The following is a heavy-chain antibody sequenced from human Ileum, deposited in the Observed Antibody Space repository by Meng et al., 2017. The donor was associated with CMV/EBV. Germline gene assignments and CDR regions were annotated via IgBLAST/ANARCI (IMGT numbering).Heavy chain of an antibody. V-gene: IGHV1-2*02. Sequence: QGQHVQAGAEGKKPGASVKVSCKTSGYTFTTYYIHWVRQAPRQGLEWMGWIDPKSGGTDYAQNFQGRVTMTGDTSISTAYMELSSLRSDDTAVYYCAKVTAGTVAFDYWGQGTLVTVSS. J-gene: IGHJ4*02. CDR2: IDPKSGGT. CDR3: AKVTAGTVAFDY. D-gene: IGHD6-13*01. CDR1: GYTFTTYY.